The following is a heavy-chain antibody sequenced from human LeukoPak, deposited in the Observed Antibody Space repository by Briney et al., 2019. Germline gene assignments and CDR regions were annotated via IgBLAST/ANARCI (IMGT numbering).Heavy chain of an antibody. J-gene: IGHJ5*02. V-gene: IGHV3-7*01. Sequence: GGSLRLSCAASGFTVSSNYMSWVRQAPGKGLEWVANIKQDGSEKYYVDSVKGRFTISRDNAKNSLYLQMNSLRAEDTAVYYCARDWGKSGISSPWGQGTLVTVSS. CDR3: ARDWGKSGISSP. CDR2: IKQDGSEK. D-gene: IGHD3-3*01. CDR1: GFTVSSNY.